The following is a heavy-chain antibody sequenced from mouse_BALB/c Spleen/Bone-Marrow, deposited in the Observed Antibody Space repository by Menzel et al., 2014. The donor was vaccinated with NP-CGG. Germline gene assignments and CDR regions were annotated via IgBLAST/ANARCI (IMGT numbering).Heavy chain of an antibody. Sequence: VQLQQSGAELVKPGASVKLSCKASGYTFTSYWMHWVKQRPGQGLEWIGEIDPGTGRTDYNKKFKSRATLTVDKSSSTAYMHLSSLTSEDPAVYYCARINGYDYWGQGTTLTVSS. J-gene: IGHJ2*01. D-gene: IGHD2-2*01. CDR1: GYTFTSYW. V-gene: IGHV1S81*02. CDR2: IDPGTGRT. CDR3: ARINGYDY.